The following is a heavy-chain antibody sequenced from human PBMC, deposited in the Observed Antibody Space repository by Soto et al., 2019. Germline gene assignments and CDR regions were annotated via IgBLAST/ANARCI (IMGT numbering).Heavy chain of an antibody. CDR2: IYPDDSDT. J-gene: IGHJ6*02. Sequence: GESLKISCKGSGYSFTSYWIGWVRQMPGKGLEWMGIIYPDDSDTRYSPSFQGQVTISADKSISTAYLQWSSLKASDTAMYYCARSVLLWFGEGSDYYYYGMDVWGQGTTVTVSS. CDR3: ARSVLLWFGEGSDYYYYGMDV. V-gene: IGHV5-51*01. CDR1: GYSFTSYW. D-gene: IGHD3-10*01.